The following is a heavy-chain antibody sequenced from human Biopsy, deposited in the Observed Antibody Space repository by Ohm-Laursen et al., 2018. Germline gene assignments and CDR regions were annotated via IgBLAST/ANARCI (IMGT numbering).Heavy chain of an antibody. CDR1: GEPSSGYF. D-gene: IGHD5-12*01. J-gene: IGHJ6*02. CDR3: ARGSGYFKLDV. V-gene: IGHV4-34*01. Sequence: TLSLTCAVNGEPSSGYFWNWIRQPPGKGLVWIGEINQSGSTKYNPSLKRRATLSADSSNSQFSLRLTSVTAADTAIYYCARGSGYFKLDVWGQGTTVTVSS. CDR2: INQSGST.